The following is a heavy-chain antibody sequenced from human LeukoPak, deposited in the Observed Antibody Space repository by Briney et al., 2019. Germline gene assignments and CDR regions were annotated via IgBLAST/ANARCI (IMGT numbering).Heavy chain of an antibody. CDR1: GFTFSSCC. J-gene: IGHJ4*02. Sequence: GRSLRLSCAASGFTFSSCCMHWVRQAPGKGLEWVAVIWYDGSNKYYADSVKGRFTISRDNSKNTLYLQMNSLRAEDTAVYYCARDRWVSGELWFGGQGTLVTVSS. D-gene: IGHD3-10*01. V-gene: IGHV3-33*01. CDR3: ARDRWVSGELWF. CDR2: IWYDGSNK.